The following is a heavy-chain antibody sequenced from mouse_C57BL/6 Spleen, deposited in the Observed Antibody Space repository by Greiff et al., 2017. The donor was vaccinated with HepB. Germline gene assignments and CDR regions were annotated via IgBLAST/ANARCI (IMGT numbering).Heavy chain of an antibody. D-gene: IGHD2-4*01. CDR2: ILPGSGST. CDR3: ARSHLYYDYDWFAY. J-gene: IGHJ3*01. Sequence: QVQLQQSGAELMKPGASVKLSCKATGYTFTGYWIEWVKQRPGHGLEWIGEILPGSGSTNYNEKFKGKATLTADTSSNTAYMQRSSLTTEDSAIYYCARSHLYYDYDWFAYWGQGTLVTVSA. CDR1: GYTFTGYW. V-gene: IGHV1-9*01.